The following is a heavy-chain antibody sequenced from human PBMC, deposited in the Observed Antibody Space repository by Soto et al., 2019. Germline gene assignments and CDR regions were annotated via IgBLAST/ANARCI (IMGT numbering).Heavy chain of an antibody. V-gene: IGHV3-23*01. D-gene: IGHD1-26*01. CDR1: GFTFSSYA. CDR2: SSGSGGSK. CDR3: AKSRWELVT. J-gene: IGHJ5*02. Sequence: EEQLLESGGGLVQPGGSLRLTCAASGFTFSSYAMSWVRQAPGKGLEWVASMTASSGSGGSKFYADSVKGRFTISRDNSAHTLYLQMNSLRAEDTALYYCAKSRWELVTWGQGTLVTVSS.